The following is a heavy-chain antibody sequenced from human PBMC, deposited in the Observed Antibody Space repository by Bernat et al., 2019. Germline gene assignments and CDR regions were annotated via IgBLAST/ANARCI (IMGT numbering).Heavy chain of an antibody. CDR2: VSNSGGKT. Sequence: EVQLLESGGGLVQPGGSLRLSCAASGFTFSTYAMTWVRQAPGKGLEWLSGVSNSGGKTYYADSVKGRFTISRDNAKNSLYLQMNSLRAEDTAVYYCASINRSNYWGQGTLVTVSS. CDR3: ASINRSNY. V-gene: IGHV3-23*01. J-gene: IGHJ4*02. CDR1: GFTFSTYA. D-gene: IGHD1-14*01.